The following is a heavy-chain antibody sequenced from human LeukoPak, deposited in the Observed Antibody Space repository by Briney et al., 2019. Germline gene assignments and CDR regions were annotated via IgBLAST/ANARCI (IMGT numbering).Heavy chain of an antibody. D-gene: IGHD2-8*01. J-gene: IGHJ4*02. CDR3: ARPKSLSSSIQWCFDY. CDR2: INGDGSST. Sequence: PGGSLRLSCAASGFTFSSYWMHWVRQAPGKGPVWVSRINGDGSSTSYADSVKGRFTISRDNAKNTLYLQMNSLRAEDTAVYYCARPKSLSSSIQWCFDYWGQGALVTVSS. CDR1: GFTFSSYW. V-gene: IGHV3-74*01.